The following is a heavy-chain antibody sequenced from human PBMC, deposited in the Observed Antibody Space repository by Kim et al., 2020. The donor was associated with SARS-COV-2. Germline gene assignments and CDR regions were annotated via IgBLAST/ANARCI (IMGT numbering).Heavy chain of an antibody. J-gene: IGHJ4*02. CDR2: NGNT. CDR3: AQMATIVG. D-gene: IGHD1-26*01. Sequence: NGNTKYSQKFQGRVTITRDTSASTAYMELSSLRSEDTAVYYCAQMATIVGWGQGTLVTVSS. V-gene: IGHV1-3*01.